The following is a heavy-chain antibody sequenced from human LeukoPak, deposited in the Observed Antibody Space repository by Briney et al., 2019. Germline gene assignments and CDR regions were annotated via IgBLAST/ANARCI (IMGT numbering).Heavy chain of an antibody. CDR3: ARDMTAHSSAVSGVPGDY. J-gene: IGHJ4*02. CDR2: INWDGSLI. CDR1: GFTVSSNY. Sequence: GALRLSCAASGFTVSSNYMSWVRQAPGKGLEWVSLINWDGSLIYYGDSVRGRFTISRDNSKNSLFLQMHSLRAEDSAFYYCARDMTAHSSAVSGVPGDYWGQGTLVTVSS. D-gene: IGHD2-21*02. V-gene: IGHV3-43D*03.